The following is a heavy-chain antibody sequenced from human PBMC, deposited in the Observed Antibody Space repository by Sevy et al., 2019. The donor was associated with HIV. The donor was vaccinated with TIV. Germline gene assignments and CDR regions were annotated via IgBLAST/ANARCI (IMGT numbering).Heavy chain of an antibody. Sequence: GGSLRLSCAASGFTVSSNYMSWVRQAPGKGLEWVSVIYSGGSTYYADSVKGRLTISRDNSKNTLYLQMNSLRAEDTAVYYCARDQGDSSGYSDYWGQGTLVTVSS. D-gene: IGHD3-22*01. V-gene: IGHV3-53*01. CDR3: ARDQGDSSGYSDY. J-gene: IGHJ4*02. CDR2: IYSGGST. CDR1: GFTVSSNY.